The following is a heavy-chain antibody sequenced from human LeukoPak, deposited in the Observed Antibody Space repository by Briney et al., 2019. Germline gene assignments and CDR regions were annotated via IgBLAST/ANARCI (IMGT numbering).Heavy chain of an antibody. D-gene: IGHD2-2*01. Sequence: SQTLSLTCAISGDSVSSNSAAWNWIRQSPSRGLEWLGRTFYRSKWYNDYAVSVKSRITINPDTSKNQFSLQLNSVTPEDTAVYYCATEVPAAIIHYYYYYMDVWGKGTTVTVSS. CDR3: ATEVPAAIIHYYYYYMDV. CDR1: GDSVSSNSAA. CDR2: TFYRSKWYN. J-gene: IGHJ6*03. V-gene: IGHV6-1*01.